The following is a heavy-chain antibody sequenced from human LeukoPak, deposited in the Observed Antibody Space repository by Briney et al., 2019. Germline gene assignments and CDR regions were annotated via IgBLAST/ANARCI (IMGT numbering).Heavy chain of an antibody. CDR2: ISWNSGSI. J-gene: IGHJ4*02. D-gene: IGHD3-10*01. V-gene: IGHV3-9*01. Sequence: GGSLRLSCAASGFTFDDYAMHWVRQAPGKGLEWVSGISWNSGSIGYADSVKGRFTISRDNAKNSLYLQMNSLRAEDTAVYYCARLTGDFDYWGQGTLVTVSP. CDR1: GFTFDDYA. CDR3: ARLTGDFDY.